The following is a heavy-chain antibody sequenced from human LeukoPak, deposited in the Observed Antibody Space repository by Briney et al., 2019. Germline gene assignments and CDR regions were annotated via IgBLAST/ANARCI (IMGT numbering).Heavy chain of an antibody. CDR1: GFTFSSYA. CDR3: AKEDYDFWSGYYRYYYYYMDV. Sequence: GGSLRLSCAAPGFTFSSYAMSWVRQAPGKGLEWVSAISGSGGSTYYADSVKGRFTISRDNSKNTLYLQMNSLRAEDTAVYYCAKEDYDFWSGYYRYYYYYMDVWGKGTTATVSS. CDR2: ISGSGGST. V-gene: IGHV3-23*01. J-gene: IGHJ6*03. D-gene: IGHD3-3*01.